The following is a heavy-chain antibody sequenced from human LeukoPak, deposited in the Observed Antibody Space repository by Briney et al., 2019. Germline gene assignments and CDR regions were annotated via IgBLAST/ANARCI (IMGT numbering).Heavy chain of an antibody. Sequence: GASVTVSCKPSGYTFTSYGISWVRQAPGQGREWMGWISAYNGNTNYAQKLQGRVTMTTDTSTSTGYMELRSLRSDDTAVYYCARDVLRYFDWLLRRDYWGQGTLVTVSS. J-gene: IGHJ4*02. V-gene: IGHV1-18*01. D-gene: IGHD3-9*01. CDR1: GYTFTSYG. CDR2: ISAYNGNT. CDR3: ARDVLRYFDWLLRRDY.